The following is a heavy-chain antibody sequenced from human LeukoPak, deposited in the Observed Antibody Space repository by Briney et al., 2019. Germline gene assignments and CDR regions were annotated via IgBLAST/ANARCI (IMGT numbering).Heavy chain of an antibody. J-gene: IGHJ6*03. CDR2: T. V-gene: IGHV3-30*02. Sequence: GGSLRLSCAASGFTLRSYGMHWVRQAPGKGLEWVTFTDSVKGRFTISRDNSKNTLYLQMNSLRTEDTAVYYCAKDSYYYYIDVWGKGTTVTVSS. CDR3: AKDSYYYYIDV. CDR1: GFTLRSYG.